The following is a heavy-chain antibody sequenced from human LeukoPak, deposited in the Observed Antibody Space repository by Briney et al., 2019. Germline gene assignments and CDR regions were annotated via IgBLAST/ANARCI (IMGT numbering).Heavy chain of an antibody. CDR3: ARDQGSGSYLDY. J-gene: IGHJ4*02. CDR1: GFTFSNYG. D-gene: IGHD1-26*01. Sequence: GGSLRLSCAASGFTFSNYGMHWVRQAPGKGLEWVVVISHDGSNNNYADSVKGRFTISRDNSKNTLYLQMNSLRAEDTAVYYCARDQGSGSYLDYWGQGTLVTVSS. V-gene: IGHV3-30*03. CDR2: ISHDGSNN.